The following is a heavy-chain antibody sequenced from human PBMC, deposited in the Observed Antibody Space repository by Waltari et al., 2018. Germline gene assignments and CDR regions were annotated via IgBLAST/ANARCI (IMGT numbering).Heavy chain of an antibody. CDR1: GFTFSSYA. D-gene: IGHD6-13*01. V-gene: IGHV3-30-3*01. CDR2: ISYDGSNK. J-gene: IGHJ4*02. CDR3: ARPGIAAAGDY. Sequence: QVQLVESGGGVVQPGRSLRLSCAASGFTFSSYAMHWVRQAPGKGLEWVAVISYDGSNKYYADSVKGRFTISRDNSKNTLYLQMNSLRAEDTAVYYCARPGIAAAGDYWGQGTLVTVSS.